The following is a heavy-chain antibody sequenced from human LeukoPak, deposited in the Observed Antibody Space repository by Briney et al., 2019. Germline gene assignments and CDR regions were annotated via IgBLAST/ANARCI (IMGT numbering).Heavy chain of an antibody. CDR1: GGSIRSYY. V-gene: IGHV4-4*07. Sequence: SETLSLTCTVSGGSIRSYYWSWIRQPAGKGLEWIGRIYTSGSTNYNPSLKSRVTMSVDTSKKQFSLKLSSVTAADTAVYYCAVLSQGYGMDVWGQGTMVTVYS. J-gene: IGHJ6*02. CDR2: IYTSGST. CDR3: AVLSQGYGMDV. D-gene: IGHD2-8*01.